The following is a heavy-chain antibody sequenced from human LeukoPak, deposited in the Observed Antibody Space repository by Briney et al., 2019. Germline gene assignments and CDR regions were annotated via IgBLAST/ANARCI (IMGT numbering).Heavy chain of an antibody. CDR3: ARGRYDFWSGYPHYYMDV. Sequence: SETLSLTCTVSGGSISSSSHYWGWIRQPPGKGLEWIGSIYYSGSSYYNPSLKRRVTISVDTSKNQFSLKLSSVTAADTAVYYCARGRYDFWSGYPHYYMDVWGKGTTVTVSS. V-gene: IGHV4-39*01. CDR2: IYYSGSS. CDR1: GGSISSSSHY. D-gene: IGHD3-3*01. J-gene: IGHJ6*03.